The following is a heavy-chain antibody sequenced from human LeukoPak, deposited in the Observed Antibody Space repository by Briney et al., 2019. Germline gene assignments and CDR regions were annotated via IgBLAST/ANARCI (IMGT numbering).Heavy chain of an antibody. J-gene: IGHJ4*02. D-gene: IGHD2-2*01. CDR3: AKDGVCSINSCYVGGLDY. Sequence: GGSLRLSCAASGFTFSSYAMSWVRQAPGKGLEWVSAISGSGGSTYYADSVKGRFTISRDNSKNTLYLQMNSLRAEDTAVYYCAKDGVCSINSCYVGGLDYWGQGTLVTVSS. CDR1: GFTFSSYA. V-gene: IGHV3-23*01. CDR2: ISGSGGST.